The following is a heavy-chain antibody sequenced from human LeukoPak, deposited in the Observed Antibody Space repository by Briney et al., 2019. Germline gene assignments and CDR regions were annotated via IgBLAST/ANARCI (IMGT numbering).Heavy chain of an antibody. V-gene: IGHV4-38-2*02. CDR2: IYHSGST. CDR1: GYSISSGYY. D-gene: IGHD5-24*01. CDR3: ATNGKFRDGLLDY. J-gene: IGHJ4*02. Sequence: SETLSLTCTVSGYSISSGYYWGWIRQPPGKGLEGIGSIYHSGSTYYNPSLKSRVTISVDTSKNQFSLKLSSVTAADTAVYYCATNGKFRDGLLDYWGQGTLVTVSS.